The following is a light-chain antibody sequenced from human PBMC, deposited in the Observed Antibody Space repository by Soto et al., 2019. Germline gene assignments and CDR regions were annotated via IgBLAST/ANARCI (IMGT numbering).Light chain of an antibody. CDR2: KAS. CDR1: QTISSW. Sequence: DIQMTQSRSTLSGSVGYRLTITCRASQTISSWLAWYQQKTGKAPKLLIYKASTLKSGVPSRFSGSGYGTEFNLTISSLQPDDFATYYCQHYNSYSEAFGQGTKVDIK. J-gene: IGKJ1*01. V-gene: IGKV1-5*03. CDR3: QHYNSYSEA.